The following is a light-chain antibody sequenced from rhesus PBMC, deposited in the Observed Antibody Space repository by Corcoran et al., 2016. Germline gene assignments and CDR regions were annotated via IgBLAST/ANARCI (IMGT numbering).Light chain of an antibody. V-gene: IGKV1-25*01. CDR3: QHGYGLFT. CDR1: QGISNN. Sequence: QSPSSLSASVGDRVTITCRASQGISNNLAWYQQKPGKVPKLLIYKASTLQSGIPSRFSGSGSGTDFTLTISSLQPEDFANYYCQHGYGLFTFGPGTKLDIK. J-gene: IGKJ3*01. CDR2: KAS.